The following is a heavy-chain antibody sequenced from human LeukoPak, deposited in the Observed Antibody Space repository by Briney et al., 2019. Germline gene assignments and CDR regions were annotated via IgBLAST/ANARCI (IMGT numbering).Heavy chain of an antibody. V-gene: IGHV3-33*08. CDR1: GFTFSSYW. D-gene: IGHD4-23*01. CDR3: ARDRLRWSTTSFDY. Sequence: GESLRLSCAASGFTFSSYWMSWVRQAPGKGLEWVAVIWYDGSNKYYADSVKGRFAISRDNSVDTLYLQISSLRAEDTAVYYCARDRLRWSTTSFDYWGQGTLVTVSS. J-gene: IGHJ4*02. CDR2: IWYDGSNK.